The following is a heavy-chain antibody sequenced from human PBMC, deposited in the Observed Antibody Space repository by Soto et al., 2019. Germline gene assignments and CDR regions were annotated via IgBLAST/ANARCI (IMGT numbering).Heavy chain of an antibody. Sequence: SETLSLTCAVSGGSISSGGYSWSWIRQPPGKGLEWIGYIYHSGSTYYNLSLKSRVTISVDRSKNQFSLKLSSVTAADTAVYYCASSSNYVWFDYWGQGTLVTVSS. CDR3: ASSSNYVWFDY. CDR1: GGSISSGGYS. V-gene: IGHV4-30-2*01. CDR2: IYHSGST. D-gene: IGHD4-4*01. J-gene: IGHJ4*02.